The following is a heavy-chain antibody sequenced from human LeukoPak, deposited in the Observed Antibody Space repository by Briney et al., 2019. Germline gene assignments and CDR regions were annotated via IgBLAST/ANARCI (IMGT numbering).Heavy chain of an antibody. D-gene: IGHD3-22*01. CDR2: IISSDSTI. V-gene: IGHV3-48*03. CDR3: ARGQYYYDSSGYSPLDY. Sequence: GSLRLPCSASAFTFCSYEMNCVRQAPGRGRQWVSYIISSDSTIYYADSVKGRLTISRDNAKNSLYLQMNSLRAEDTAVYYCARGQYYYDSSGYSPLDYWGQGTLVTVSS. CDR1: AFTFCSYE. J-gene: IGHJ4*02.